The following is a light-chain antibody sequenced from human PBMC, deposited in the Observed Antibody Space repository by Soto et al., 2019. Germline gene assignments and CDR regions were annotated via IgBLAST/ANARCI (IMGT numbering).Light chain of an antibody. CDR2: GAS. V-gene: IGKV3-15*01. Sequence: EIVMTQSPASLSVSPGETATLSCRASQSIRNSLAWYQQKPGQAPSLLIYGASTRATGIPARFSGSGSGTEFTLTISSLQSEDSALYYCQQYNSWPPRTFGQGTKLEIK. CDR1: QSIRNS. CDR3: QQYNSWPPRT. J-gene: IGKJ2*01.